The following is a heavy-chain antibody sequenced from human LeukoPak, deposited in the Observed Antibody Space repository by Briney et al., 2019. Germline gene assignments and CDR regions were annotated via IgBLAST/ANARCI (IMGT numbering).Heavy chain of an antibody. CDR1: GFTFSSYG. CDR2: IWYDGSNK. J-gene: IGHJ4*02. V-gene: IGHV3-33*01. CDR3: ARDRWIDY. D-gene: IGHD4-23*01. Sequence: PGGSLRLSCAASGFTFSSYGMHWVRQAPGKGLEWVAVIWYDGSNKYYADSVKGRFTISRDDAKSSLYLQMRSLRAEDTAVYYCARDRWIDYWGQGTLVTVPS.